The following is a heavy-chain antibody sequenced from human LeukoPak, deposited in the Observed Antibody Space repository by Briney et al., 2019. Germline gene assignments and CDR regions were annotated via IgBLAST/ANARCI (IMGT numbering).Heavy chain of an antibody. CDR2: ISSDGNTT. Sequence: GGSLRLSCAASGLTFSSYWMHWVRQVPGKGLVWVSRISSDGNTTTYADSVKGRFTISRDNAKNTLYLQMSSLRAEDTAVYYCAREQKTGDSRYFDYWGQGTLVTVSS. V-gene: IGHV3-74*01. CDR1: GLTFSSYW. CDR3: AREQKTGDSRYFDY. D-gene: IGHD7-27*01. J-gene: IGHJ4*02.